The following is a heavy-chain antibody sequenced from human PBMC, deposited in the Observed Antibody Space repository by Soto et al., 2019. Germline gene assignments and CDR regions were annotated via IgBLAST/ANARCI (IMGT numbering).Heavy chain of an antibody. J-gene: IGHJ4*02. CDR2: LSGSGGST. CDR1: GFIFSRYA. D-gene: IGHD5-12*01. Sequence: GGSLRLSCVASGFIFSRYAMSWVRQAPGKGLEWVSSLSGSGGSTYYVDSVKGRFTISRDNSKNTLYLQMNSLRAEDTAVYYCAKDPNGGVATYNYFDYWGQGILVTVSS. CDR3: AKDPNGGVATYNYFDY. V-gene: IGHV3-23*01.